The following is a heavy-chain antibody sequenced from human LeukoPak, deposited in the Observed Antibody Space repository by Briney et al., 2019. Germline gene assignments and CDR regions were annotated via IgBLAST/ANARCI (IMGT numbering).Heavy chain of an antibody. J-gene: IGHJ4*02. CDR2: INPSGGST. Sequence: GASVKVSCKASGYTFTSYYMHWVRQAPGQGLEWMGIINPSGGSTTYAQKFQGRVAMTRDTSTSRVYMEVSSLRSEDTAAYYCARTYSSSDEFDYWGQGTLVTVSS. V-gene: IGHV1-46*01. D-gene: IGHD6-13*01. CDR1: GYTFTSYY. CDR3: ARTYSSSDEFDY.